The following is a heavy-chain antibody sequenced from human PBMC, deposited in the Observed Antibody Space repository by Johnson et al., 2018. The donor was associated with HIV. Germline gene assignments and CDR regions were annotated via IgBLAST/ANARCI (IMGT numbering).Heavy chain of an antibody. CDR2: ISGSGGST. D-gene: IGHD6-13*01. J-gene: IGHJ3*02. V-gene: IGHV3-23*04. CDR1: GFTFSSYA. CDR3: ANLGYSSSWDYDGFDI. Sequence: EQLVESGGGLVQPGGSLRLSCAASGFTFSSYAMSWVRQAPGKGLEWVSGISGSGGSTYYADSVKGRFTISRDNSKNTLYLQMNSLRAEDTAVYYCANLGYSSSWDYDGFDIWGQGTMVTVAS.